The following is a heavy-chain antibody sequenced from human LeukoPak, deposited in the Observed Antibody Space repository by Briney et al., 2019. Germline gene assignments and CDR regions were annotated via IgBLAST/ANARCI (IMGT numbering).Heavy chain of an antibody. J-gene: IGHJ3*02. V-gene: IGHV1-8*02. Sequence: ASVKVSCKASGYTFTSYGISWVRQATGQGLEWMGWMNPNSGNTGYAQKFQGRVTMTRNTSISTVYMELSSLRSEDTAVYYCARGKWELPVPRAFDIWGQGTMVTVSS. CDR3: ARGKWELPVPRAFDI. D-gene: IGHD1-26*01. CDR2: MNPNSGNT. CDR1: GYTFTSYG.